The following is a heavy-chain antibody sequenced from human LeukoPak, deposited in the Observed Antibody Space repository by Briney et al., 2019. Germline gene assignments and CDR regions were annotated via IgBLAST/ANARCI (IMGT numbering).Heavy chain of an antibody. J-gene: IGHJ5*02. D-gene: IGHD3-9*01. CDR2: INPNSGGT. V-gene: IGHV1-2*02. CDR3: ARDWDDILTSSAASWFDP. Sequence: ASVNVSCKASAYTFTDYYMHWVRQAPGQGLEWMGWINPNSGGTNYAQKFQGRVTMTRDTSISTAYKELSRLRSDDTAVYYCARDWDDILTSSAASWFDPWGQGTLVTVSS. CDR1: AYTFTDYY.